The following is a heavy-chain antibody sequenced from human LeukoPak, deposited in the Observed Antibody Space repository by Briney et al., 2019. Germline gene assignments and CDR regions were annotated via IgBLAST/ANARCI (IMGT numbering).Heavy chain of an antibody. CDR3: ARDQGYYVSSGLFDP. V-gene: IGHV3-74*01. J-gene: IGHJ5*02. CDR2: INSDGSST. D-gene: IGHD3-22*01. CDR1: GFTFSSYW. Sequence: PGGSLRLSCAASGFTFSSYWMHWVRQAPGKGLVWVSRINSDGSSTSYADSVKGRFTISRDNAKNTLYLQMNSLRAEDTAVYYCARDQGYYVSSGLFDPWGQGTLVTVSS.